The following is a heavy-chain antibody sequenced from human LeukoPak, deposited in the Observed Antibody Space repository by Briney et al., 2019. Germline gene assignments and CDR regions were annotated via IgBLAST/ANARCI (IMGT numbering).Heavy chain of an antibody. CDR1: GFTFSTYA. CDR3: AKSRHIVVVVAALDY. V-gene: IGHV3-30-3*02. D-gene: IGHD2-15*01. Sequence: GGSLRLSCAASGFTFSTYAMHWVRQAPGKGREWVAVISYDGSNKYYADSVKGRFTISRDNSKNTLYLQMNSLRAEDTAVYYCAKSRHIVVVVAALDYWGQGTLVTVSS. CDR2: ISYDGSNK. J-gene: IGHJ4*02.